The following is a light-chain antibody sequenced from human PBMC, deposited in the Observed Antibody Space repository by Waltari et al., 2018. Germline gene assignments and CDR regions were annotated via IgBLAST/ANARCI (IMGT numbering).Light chain of an antibody. V-gene: IGKV3-20*01. CDR1: QTIRTTY. J-gene: IGKJ4*01. Sequence: EIVLTQSPGTLSLSPGEGATLSCRTSQTIRTTYLACYQQKPGQAPTLLIYGTFSRATGIPYRFPGSGSGTDFSLTISSLEPEDFATYYCQQYDISPLTVGGGTKVEIK. CDR2: GTF. CDR3: QQYDISPLT.